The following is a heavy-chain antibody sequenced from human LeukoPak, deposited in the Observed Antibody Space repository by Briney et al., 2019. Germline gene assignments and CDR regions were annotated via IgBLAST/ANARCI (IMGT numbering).Heavy chain of an antibody. CDR2: IKQGGSEK. CDR1: GFTFSSYW. J-gene: IGHJ4*02. V-gene: IGHV3-7*01. CDR3: AREKELRYFDWLLNGPYFDY. Sequence: GGSLRLSCAASGFTFSSYWMSWVRQAPGKGLEWVANIKQGGSEKYYVDSVKGRFTISRDNAKNSLYLQMNSLRAEDTAVYYCAREKELRYFDWLLNGPYFDYWGQGTLVTVSS. D-gene: IGHD3-9*01.